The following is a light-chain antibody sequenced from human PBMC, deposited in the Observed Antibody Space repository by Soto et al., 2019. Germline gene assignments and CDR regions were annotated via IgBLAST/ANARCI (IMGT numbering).Light chain of an antibody. J-gene: IGLJ1*01. CDR2: DVT. CDR1: SNDVGGYNY. Sequence: QSALTQPASVSGSPGQSIAISCTGTSNDVGGYNYVSWYQQHPVKAPQLIIYDVTNRPSGVSDRFSGSKSGNTASLTISGLQAEDEADYYCSSYTSSSTPYVFGTGTNSPS. V-gene: IGLV2-14*01. CDR3: SSYTSSSTPYV.